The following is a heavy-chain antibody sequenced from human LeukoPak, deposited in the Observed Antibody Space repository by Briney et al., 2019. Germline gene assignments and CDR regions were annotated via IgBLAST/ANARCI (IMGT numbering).Heavy chain of an antibody. D-gene: IGHD5-18*01. CDR2: TRNKANSYTT. Sequence: GGSLRLSCAASGFTFSDHYMDWVRQAPGKGLEWVGRTRNKANSYTTEYAASVKGRFTISRDDSKTSLYLQMNSLKTEDTAVYYCARGRGYSYGYEGGYYFDYWGQGTLVTVSS. V-gene: IGHV3-72*01. J-gene: IGHJ4*02. CDR3: ARGRGYSYGYEGGYYFDY. CDR1: GFTFSDHY.